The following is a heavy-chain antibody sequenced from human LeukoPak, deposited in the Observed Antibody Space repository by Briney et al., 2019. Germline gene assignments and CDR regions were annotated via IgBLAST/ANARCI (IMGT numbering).Heavy chain of an antibody. D-gene: IGHD6-13*01. CDR3: ARDRLSSSQNNYIDY. CDR1: GFTFTTYG. V-gene: IGHV3-33*01. Sequence: GSLRLSCAASGFTFTTYGMHWVRQAPGKGLEWVALIWHDGSSEYYAESVKGRFSISRDTSKNTVYLQMNSLRAEDTAVYHCARDRLSSSQNNYIDYWGQGTLVTVSS. CDR2: IWHDGSSE. J-gene: IGHJ4*02.